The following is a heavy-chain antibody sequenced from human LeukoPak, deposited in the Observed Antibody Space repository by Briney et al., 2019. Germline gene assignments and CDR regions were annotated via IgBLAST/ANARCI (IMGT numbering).Heavy chain of an antibody. D-gene: IGHD2-2*01. Sequence: PGGSLKLSCAGSGFSFNYYDMNWVRQAPGKGLEWVSSISPKSDFIYYSDSVRGRFTISRDNAENSLYLQMKILRAEDTAVYYCARADCSSSTCYLRRSWFDPWGQGTLVTVSS. CDR2: ISPKSDFI. V-gene: IGHV3-21*01. J-gene: IGHJ5*02. CDR3: ARADCSSSTCYLRRSWFDP. CDR1: GFSFNYYD.